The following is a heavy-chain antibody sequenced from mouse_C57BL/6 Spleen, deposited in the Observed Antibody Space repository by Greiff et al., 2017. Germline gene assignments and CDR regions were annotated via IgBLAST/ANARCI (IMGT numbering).Heavy chain of an antibody. Sequence: VHVKQSGAELVKPGASVKLSCTASGFNIKDYYMHWVKQRTEQGLEWIGRIDPEDGETKYAPKFQGKATITANTSSNTAYLQLSSLTSEDTAVYYCARSGSSRNYYAMDYWGQGTSVTVSS. CDR3: ARSGSSRNYYAMDY. CDR1: GFNIKDYY. J-gene: IGHJ4*01. CDR2: IDPEDGET. D-gene: IGHD1-1*01. V-gene: IGHV14-2*01.